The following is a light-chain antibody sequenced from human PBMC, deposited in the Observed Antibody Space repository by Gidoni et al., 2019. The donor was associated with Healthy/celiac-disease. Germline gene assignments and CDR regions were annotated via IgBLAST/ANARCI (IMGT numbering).Light chain of an antibody. Sequence: QSALTQPASVSGSPGQSITISCTGTSSDVGGYNYLSWYQQHPGNAPKLMIYEVSNRPSGVSNRFSGSKSGNTASLTISGLQAEDEADYYCSAYTSSSTLEVVFGGGTKLTVL. CDR3: SAYTSSSTLEVV. CDR2: EVS. J-gene: IGLJ2*01. V-gene: IGLV2-14*01. CDR1: SSDVGGYNY.